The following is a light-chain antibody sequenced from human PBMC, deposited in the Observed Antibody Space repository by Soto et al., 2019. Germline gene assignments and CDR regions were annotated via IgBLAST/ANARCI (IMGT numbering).Light chain of an antibody. CDR3: QQYNVWPLT. Sequence: EIVMTQSPATLSVSPGGRATLSCRASQSVSSNLAWYQQKPGQTPKLLIYVASTRATGIPARFSGSGSGTDFTLTISCLQSEDFALYYCQQYNVWPLTFGGGTKVQFK. J-gene: IGKJ4*01. V-gene: IGKV3-15*01. CDR2: VAS. CDR1: QSVSSN.